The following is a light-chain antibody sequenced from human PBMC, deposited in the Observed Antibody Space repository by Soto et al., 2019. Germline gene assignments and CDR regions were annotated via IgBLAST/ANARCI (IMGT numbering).Light chain of an antibody. CDR3: QQYDRSPL. CDR2: GAS. CDR1: QSVSNSH. Sequence: EIVLTQSPGALSLSPGERATLSCRASQSVSNSHSAWYQQKPGQAPRLLIYGASNRATGVSDRFSGSVSGTDFTLTITRLEPEDSAVYYCQQYDRSPLFGGGTKVEI. J-gene: IGKJ4*01. V-gene: IGKV3-20*01.